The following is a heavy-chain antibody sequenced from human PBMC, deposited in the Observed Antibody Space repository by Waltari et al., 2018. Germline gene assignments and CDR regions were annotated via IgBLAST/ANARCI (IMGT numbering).Heavy chain of an antibody. D-gene: IGHD3-3*01. CDR2: VSAYNGNT. CDR3: ARDRFRFLDYYYMDV. J-gene: IGHJ6*03. Sequence: QVQLVQAGAEVKKPGASVKVSCKASGYTVTSYGIRWVRQAPGQGLEWMGWVSAYNGNTNYAQKLQGRVTMTTDTSTSTAYMELRSLRSDDTAVYYCARDRFRFLDYYYMDVWGKGTTVTVSS. CDR1: GYTVTSYG. V-gene: IGHV1-18*01.